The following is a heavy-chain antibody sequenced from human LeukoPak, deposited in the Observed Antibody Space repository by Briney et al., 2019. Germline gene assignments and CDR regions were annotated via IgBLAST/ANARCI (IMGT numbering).Heavy chain of an antibody. CDR3: ASDVRWGIVVIPALYGDAFDI. CDR1: GFSLSGYW. CDR2: INRDGSQK. Sequence: GGSLRLSCAASGFSLSGYWMTWVRQAPGKGLEWVANINRDGSQKNHVDSVQGRFTISRDNSKNTLYLQMNSLRAEDTAVYYCASDVRWGIVVIPALYGDAFDIWGQGTMVTVSS. V-gene: IGHV3-7*01. D-gene: IGHD2-2*01. J-gene: IGHJ3*02.